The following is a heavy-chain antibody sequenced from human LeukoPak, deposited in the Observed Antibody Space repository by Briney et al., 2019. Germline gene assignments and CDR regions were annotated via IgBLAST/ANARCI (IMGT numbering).Heavy chain of an antibody. CDR2: INPNSGGT. J-gene: IGHJ5*02. CDR3: ARDDRSYYYGSGSRKAFDP. Sequence: GASVKVSCKSSGYTFTGYYMHWVRQASGQGLEWMGWINPNSGGTNYAQKFQGRVTMTRDTSISTAYMELSRLRSDDTAVYYCARDDRSYYYGSGSRKAFDPWGQGTLVTVSS. CDR1: GYTFTGYY. V-gene: IGHV1-2*02. D-gene: IGHD3-10*01.